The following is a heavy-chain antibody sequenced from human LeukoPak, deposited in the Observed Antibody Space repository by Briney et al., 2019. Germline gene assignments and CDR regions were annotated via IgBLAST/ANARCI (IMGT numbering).Heavy chain of an antibody. V-gene: IGHV4-61*02. CDR1: GGSISSGNYY. J-gene: IGHJ4*02. Sequence: PSETLSLTCTVSGGSISSGNYYWSWVRQPAGRGLEWIGRIYTSGNTNYNPSLKSRVTISGDTSKNQFSLNLSSVTAADTAVYYCARENYYDSCGYVYWGQGALVTASS. D-gene: IGHD3-22*01. CDR3: ARENYYDSCGYVY. CDR2: IYTSGNT.